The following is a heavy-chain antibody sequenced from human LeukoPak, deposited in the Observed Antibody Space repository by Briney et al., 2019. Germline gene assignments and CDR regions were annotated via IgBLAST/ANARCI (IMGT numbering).Heavy chain of an antibody. CDR3: AKDAIPGNSIWDYFAY. D-gene: IGHD1-7*01. Sequence: GGSLRLSCTASGFTFSSYGMSWVRQAPGKGLEWVSSIGNDKHYADSVKGRLTVSRHNSKNTLYLQLHSLRAEDSAVYYCAKDAIPGNSIWDYFAYWGQGTLVTVSS. CDR2: IGNDK. J-gene: IGHJ4*02. V-gene: IGHV3-23*01. CDR1: GFTFSSYG.